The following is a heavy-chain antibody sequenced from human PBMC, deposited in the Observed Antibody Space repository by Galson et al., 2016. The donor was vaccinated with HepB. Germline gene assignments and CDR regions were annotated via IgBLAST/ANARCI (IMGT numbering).Heavy chain of an antibody. Sequence: SLRLSCAASGFTFSSYDMSWVRQAPGKGLEWVASISSSSATIYYVDSVKGRFAVSRDNAKNSVYLQMNSLRGEDTAIYYCAKVTTVSTSLSNYAMDVWGQGTTVTVSS. CDR1: GFTFSSYD. CDR2: ISSSSATI. D-gene: IGHD4-17*01. J-gene: IGHJ6*02. CDR3: AKVTTVSTSLSNYAMDV. V-gene: IGHV3-21*04.